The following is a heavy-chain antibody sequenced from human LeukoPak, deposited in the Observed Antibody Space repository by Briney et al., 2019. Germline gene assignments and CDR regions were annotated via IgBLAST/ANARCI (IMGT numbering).Heavy chain of an antibody. CDR1: GDTLSTHG. CDR2: IIPIFATV. V-gene: IGHV1-69*13. CDR3: ARVISIGQPPYFYYMDV. J-gene: IGHJ6*03. Sequence: GASVKVSCKASGDTLSTHGFSWVRQAPGQGLEWMGGIIPIFATVTYAQNFQGRVTITADESTRTAYMDLSSLRSDDTAFYYCARVISIGQPPYFYYMDVWGKGTAVIVSS. D-gene: IGHD6-6*01.